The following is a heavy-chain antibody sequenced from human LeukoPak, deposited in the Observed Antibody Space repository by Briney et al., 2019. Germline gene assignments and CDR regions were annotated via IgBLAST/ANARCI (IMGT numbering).Heavy chain of an antibody. CDR3: ARAGIVVVTAITSYFDY. CDR2: INHSGST. J-gene: IGHJ4*02. CDR1: GGSFSGYY. D-gene: IGHD2-21*02. V-gene: IGHV4-34*01. Sequence: PSETLSLTCAVYGGSFSGYYWSWIRQPPGKGLEWIGEINHSGSTNYNPSLKSRVTISVDTSKNQFSLKLSSVTAADTAVYCCARAGIVVVTAITSYFDYWGQGTLVTVSS.